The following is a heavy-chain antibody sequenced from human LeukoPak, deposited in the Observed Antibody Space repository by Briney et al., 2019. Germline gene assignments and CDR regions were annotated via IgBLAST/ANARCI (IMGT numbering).Heavy chain of an antibody. CDR2: ISSSGSTI. CDR3: ARRSRDGYNLAGAFDI. J-gene: IGHJ3*02. Sequence: GSLRLSCAASGFTFSDYYMSWIRQAPGKGLEWVSYISSSGSTIYYADSVKGRFTISRDNAKNSLYLQMNSLRAEDTAVYYCARRSRDGYNLAGAFDIWGQGTMVTVSS. CDR1: GFTFSDYY. D-gene: IGHD5-24*01. V-gene: IGHV3-11*01.